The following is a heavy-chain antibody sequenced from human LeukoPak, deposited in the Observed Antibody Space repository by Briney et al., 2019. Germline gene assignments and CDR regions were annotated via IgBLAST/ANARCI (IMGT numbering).Heavy chain of an antibody. D-gene: IGHD3-22*01. Sequence: GGSLRLSCAASGFTFSSYGMHWVRQAPGKGLEWVAVIWYDGSNKYYADSVEGRFTISRDNSKNTLYLQMNSLRAEDTAVYYCAKDYYGDYFDYWGQGTLVTVSS. CDR2: IWYDGSNK. CDR1: GFTFSSYG. J-gene: IGHJ4*02. CDR3: AKDYYGDYFDY. V-gene: IGHV3-33*06.